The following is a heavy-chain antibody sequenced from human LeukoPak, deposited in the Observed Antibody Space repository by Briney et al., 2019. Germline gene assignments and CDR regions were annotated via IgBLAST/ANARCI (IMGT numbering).Heavy chain of an antibody. CDR1: GYSISSGYY. CDR2: IYHSGST. V-gene: IGHV4-38-2*02. Sequence: SETLSLTCAVSGYSISSGYYWGWIRQPPGKGLEWIGSIYHSGSTYYNPSLKSRVTISVDTSKNQFSLKLSSVTAADTAVYYCAREGPHDIVVVPAAIHAFDIWGQGTMVTVSS. J-gene: IGHJ3*02. D-gene: IGHD2-2*01. CDR3: AREGPHDIVVVPAAIHAFDI.